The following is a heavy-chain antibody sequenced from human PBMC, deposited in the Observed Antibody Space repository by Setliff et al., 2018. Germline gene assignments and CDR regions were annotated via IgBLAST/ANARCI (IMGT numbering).Heavy chain of an antibody. V-gene: IGHV3-48*03. CDR3: ARDLIRGAPNWFDP. D-gene: IGHD3-10*01. CDR2: INSGGSLI. J-gene: IGHJ5*02. Sequence: GGSLRLSCAASGFTFSNYEMNWVRQAPGKGLEWVSYINSGGSLIYYADSVKGRFTISRDNAKSSLYLQMNGLRAEDTAVYYCARDLIRGAPNWFDPWG. CDR1: GFTFSNYE.